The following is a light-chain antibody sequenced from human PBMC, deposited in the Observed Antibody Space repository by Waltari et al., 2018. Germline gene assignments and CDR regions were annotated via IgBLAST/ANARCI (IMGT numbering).Light chain of an antibody. Sequence: QTLLTQPPSVSGTPGQTVSISCSGGNSNIRSNPVNWYQRLPGAAPKLLIFSNAQRPSGVPGRFAGSKSGNSASLTISGLRSEDEADYYCASWGDSLNGMVFGGGTKLTVL. CDR2: SNA. CDR1: NSNIRSNP. CDR3: ASWGDSLNGMV. J-gene: IGLJ2*01. V-gene: IGLV1-44*01.